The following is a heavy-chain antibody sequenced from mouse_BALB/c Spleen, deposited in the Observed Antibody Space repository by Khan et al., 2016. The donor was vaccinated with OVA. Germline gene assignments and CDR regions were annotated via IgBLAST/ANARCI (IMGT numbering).Heavy chain of an antibody. CDR3: ARSGYGSFAY. CDR1: GYTFTDFN. J-gene: IGHJ3*01. Sequence: VQLQQSGPELVKPGASVRISCKTSGYTFTDFNLDWVKQSHGKSLEWIGYIFPNDGGTGYNQKFKTKATLTVDSSSSTAYMELRSLTSEDAADYYGARSGYGSFAYWGQGTLVTVSA. CDR2: IFPNDGGT. D-gene: IGHD1-2*01. V-gene: IGHV1S29*02.